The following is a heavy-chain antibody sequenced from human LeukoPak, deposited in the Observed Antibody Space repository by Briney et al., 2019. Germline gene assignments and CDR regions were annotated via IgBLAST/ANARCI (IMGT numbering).Heavy chain of an antibody. D-gene: IGHD1-26*01. Sequence: GRSLRLSCAASGFTFRSYTVHWVRQAPGQGLEWVANIKHDGSEKYYVDSVKGRFTVSRDNAKSSLYLQMNSLRAEDTALYYCAREGADWGQGTLVTVSS. CDR2: IKHDGSEK. CDR1: GFTFRSYT. J-gene: IGHJ4*02. V-gene: IGHV3-7*03. CDR3: AREGAD.